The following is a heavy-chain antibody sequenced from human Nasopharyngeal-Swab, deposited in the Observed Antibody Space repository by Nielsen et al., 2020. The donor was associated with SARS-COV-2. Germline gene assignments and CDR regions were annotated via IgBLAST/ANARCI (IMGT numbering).Heavy chain of an antibody. V-gene: IGHV4-38-2*01. D-gene: IGHD3-3*01. CDR1: GYSISSGYY. Sequence: SETLSLTCAVSGYSISSGYYWGWIRPPPGKGLEWIGSIYHSGSTYYNPSLKSRVTISVDTSKNQFSLKLSSVTAADTAVYYCARRYGDFWSGHYFDYWGQGTLVTVSS. J-gene: IGHJ4*02. CDR2: IYHSGST. CDR3: ARRYGDFWSGHYFDY.